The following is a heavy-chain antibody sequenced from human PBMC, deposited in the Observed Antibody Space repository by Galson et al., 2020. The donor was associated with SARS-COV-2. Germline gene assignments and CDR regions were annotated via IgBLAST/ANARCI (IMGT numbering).Heavy chain of an antibody. D-gene: IGHD3-9*01. CDR2: ISYDGSNK. CDR3: ARDSAWNDILTGYLKGTDHYYYYGMDV. CDR1: GFTFSSYG. Sequence: GESLKISCAASGFTFSSYGMHWVRQAPGKGLEWVAVISYDGSNKYYADSVKARFTISRDNSKNTLYLQMNSLRAEDTAVYYFARDSAWNDILTGYLKGTDHYYYYGMDVWGQGTTVAVSS. J-gene: IGHJ6*02. V-gene: IGHV3-30*03.